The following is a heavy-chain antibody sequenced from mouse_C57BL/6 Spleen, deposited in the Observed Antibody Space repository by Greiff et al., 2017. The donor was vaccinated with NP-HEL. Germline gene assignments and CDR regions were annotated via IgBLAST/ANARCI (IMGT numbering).Heavy chain of an antibody. CDR3: ARDLPGSSYDWFAY. V-gene: IGHV1-52*01. CDR1: GYTFTSYW. J-gene: IGHJ3*01. D-gene: IGHD1-1*01. Sequence: QVQLQQPGAELVRPGSSVKLSCKASGYTFTSYWMHWVKQRPIQGLEWIGNIAPSDSETHYNQKFKDKATLTVDKSSSTAYMQLSSLTSEDSAVYYGARDLPGSSYDWFAYWGQGTLVTVSA. CDR2: IAPSDSET.